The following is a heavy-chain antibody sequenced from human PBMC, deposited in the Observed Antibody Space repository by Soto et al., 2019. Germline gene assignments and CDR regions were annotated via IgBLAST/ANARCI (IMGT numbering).Heavy chain of an antibody. V-gene: IGHV1-69*02. Sequence: QVQLVQSGAEVKKPGSSVKVSCKASGGTFSSYTISWVRQAPGQGLEWMGRIIPILGIANYAQKFQGRVTMTAGKSTSTAYKELSGLGSGVTAVYYCARPMDRGYEYYYYGMDVWGQGTKVTVSS. D-gene: IGHD5-12*01. J-gene: IGHJ6*02. CDR2: IIPILGIA. CDR3: ARPMDRGYEYYYYGMDV. CDR1: GGTFSSYT.